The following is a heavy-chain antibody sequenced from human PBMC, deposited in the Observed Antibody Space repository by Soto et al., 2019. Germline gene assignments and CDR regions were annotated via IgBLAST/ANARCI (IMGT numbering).Heavy chain of an antibody. CDR1: GYTFTGYY. Sequence: ASVKVSCKASGYTFTGYYMHWVRQAPGQGLEWMGWINPNSGGTNYAQKFQGWVTMTRDTSISTAYMELSRLRSDDTAVYYCARDLGYCSSTSCYMGDGELGDWGQGTLVTVSS. V-gene: IGHV1-2*04. D-gene: IGHD2-2*02. CDR2: INPNSGGT. CDR3: ARDLGYCSSTSCYMGDGELGD. J-gene: IGHJ4*02.